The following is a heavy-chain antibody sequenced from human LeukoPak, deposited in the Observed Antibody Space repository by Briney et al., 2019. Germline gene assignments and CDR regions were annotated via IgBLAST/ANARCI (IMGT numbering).Heavy chain of an antibody. CDR1: GFTFNTYA. Sequence: GGSLRLPCAASGFTFNTYAMSWVRQAPGKGLEWVANIKQDGSEKYYVDSVKGRFTISRDNAKNSLYLQMNSLRAEDTAVYYCAGSSGWARYFDYWGQGTLVTVSS. J-gene: IGHJ4*02. D-gene: IGHD6-19*01. CDR2: IKQDGSEK. V-gene: IGHV3-7*05. CDR3: AGSSGWARYFDY.